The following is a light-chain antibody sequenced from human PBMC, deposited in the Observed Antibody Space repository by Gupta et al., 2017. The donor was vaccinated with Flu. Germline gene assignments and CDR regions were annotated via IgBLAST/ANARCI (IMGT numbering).Light chain of an antibody. CDR1: QSVSSN. J-gene: IGKJ1*01. CDR2: GAS. CDR3: QQDNNSPRT. V-gene: IGKV3-15*01. Sequence: VMTQSPATLSVSPGERATLSCRASQSVSSNLAWYQQKPGQAPRLLIYGASTRATGIPARFSGSGSGTEFTLTISSLQSEDFAVYYCQQDNNSPRTFGQGTKVEIK.